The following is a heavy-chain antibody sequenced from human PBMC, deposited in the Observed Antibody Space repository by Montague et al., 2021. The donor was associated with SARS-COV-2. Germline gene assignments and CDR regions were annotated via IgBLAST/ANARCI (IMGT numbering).Heavy chain of an antibody. CDR1: GGSISTYY. Sequence: SETLSLTCTVSGGSISTYYWSRIRQPPGKGLEWIGYIYYSGSTXXXPSXXXRVTISVDTSKNQFSLKLSSVTAADTAVYYCARADITMVRGVNRWAFDIWGQGTMVTVSS. CDR3: ARADITMVRGVNRWAFDI. J-gene: IGHJ3*02. CDR2: IYYSGST. V-gene: IGHV4-59*01. D-gene: IGHD3-10*01.